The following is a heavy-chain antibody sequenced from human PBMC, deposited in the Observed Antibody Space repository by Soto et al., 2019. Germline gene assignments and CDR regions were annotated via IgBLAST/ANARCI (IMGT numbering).Heavy chain of an antibody. CDR2: ISAYNVNT. Sequence: ASVKVSCKASGYTFTSYGISWVRQAPGQGLEWMGWISAYNVNTDYAQKLQGRVTMTTDTSTSTAYMELRSLRSDDTAVYYCAREPSHGDYYYLAVWGKGTTVTGS. CDR1: GYTFTSYG. J-gene: IGHJ6*03. CDR3: AREPSHGDYYYLAV. V-gene: IGHV1-18*01.